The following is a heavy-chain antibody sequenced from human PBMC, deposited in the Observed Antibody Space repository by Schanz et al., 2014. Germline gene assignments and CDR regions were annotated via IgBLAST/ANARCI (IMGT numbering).Heavy chain of an antibody. CDR1: GYTFTSYY. CDR3: ARDGEAAAGCDY. Sequence: QVQLVQSGAEVKKPGASVKVSCEASGYTFTSYYIHWFRQAPGQGLEWMGLINPSVGNTNYAQKFRGGVTMTRDTSTSTVYMELSSLRSEDTAVYYCARDGEAAAGCDYWGQGTLVTVSS. CDR2: INPSVGNT. V-gene: IGHV1-46*03. J-gene: IGHJ4*02. D-gene: IGHD6-13*01.